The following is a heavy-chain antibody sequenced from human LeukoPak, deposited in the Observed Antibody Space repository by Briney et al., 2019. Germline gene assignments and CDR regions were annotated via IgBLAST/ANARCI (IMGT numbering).Heavy chain of an antibody. CDR2: IYQDGTEK. CDR3: ASERPSSSWYDY. V-gene: IGHV3-7*01. D-gene: IGHD6-13*01. J-gene: IGHJ4*02. Sequence: AGGSLRLSCVASGFIFGSHLMTWVRQAPGKVLGWVANIYQDGTEKYYMDSVRGRFTISRDNAKNLLYLQMNSLRDEDTAVYYCASERPSSSWYDYWGQGTLVTVSS. CDR1: GFIFGSHL.